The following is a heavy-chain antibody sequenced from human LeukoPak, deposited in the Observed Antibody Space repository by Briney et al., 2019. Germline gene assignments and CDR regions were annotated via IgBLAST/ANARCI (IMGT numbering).Heavy chain of an antibody. CDR1: GYTFTSYD. Sequence: GASVKVSCKASGYTFTSYDINWVRQATGQGLEWMGWMNPNSGNTGYAQKFQGRVTRTRNTSISTAYMELNSLRSEDTAVYYCARGYGGREAADYWGQGTLVTVSS. CDR2: MNPNSGNT. D-gene: IGHD4-23*01. CDR3: ARGYGGREAADY. V-gene: IGHV1-8*01. J-gene: IGHJ4*02.